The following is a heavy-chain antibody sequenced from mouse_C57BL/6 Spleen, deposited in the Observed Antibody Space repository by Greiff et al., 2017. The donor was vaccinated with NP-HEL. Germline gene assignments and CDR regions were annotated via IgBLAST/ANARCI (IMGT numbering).Heavy chain of an antibody. CDR1: GFTFSDYY. J-gene: IGHJ2*01. Sequence: EVQRVESEGGLVQPGSSMKLSCTASGFTFSDYYMAWVRQVPEKGLEWVANINYDGSSTYYLDSLKSRFIISRDNAKNILYLQMSSLKSEDTATYYCARVGYYGSCDYWGQGTTLTVSS. V-gene: IGHV5-16*01. CDR2: INYDGSST. CDR3: ARVGYYGSCDY. D-gene: IGHD1-1*01.